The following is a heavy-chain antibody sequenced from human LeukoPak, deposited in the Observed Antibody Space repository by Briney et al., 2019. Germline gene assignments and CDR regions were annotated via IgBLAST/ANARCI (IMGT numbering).Heavy chain of an antibody. V-gene: IGHV3-9*03. J-gene: IGHJ6*03. CDR3: PKDAVLSHSGYYYLDV. Sequence: QAGGSLRLSCAASGFTFDDYAMHWVRQAPGKGLEWVSGISWNSGSIGYADSVKGRFTISRDNAKHPLYLQMHSLRAEDMALYYCPKDAVLSHSGYYYLDVRGQGTPVPVS. CDR1: GFTFDDYA. D-gene: IGHD1-1*01. CDR2: ISWNSGSI.